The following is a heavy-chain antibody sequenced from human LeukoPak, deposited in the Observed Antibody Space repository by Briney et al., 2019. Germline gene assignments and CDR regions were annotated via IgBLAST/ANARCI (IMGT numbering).Heavy chain of an antibody. CDR1: GGTFSSYA. Sequence: SVKVSCKASGGTFSSYAISWVRQAPGQGLEWMGGIIPIFGTANYAQKFQGRVTITADESTSTAYMELSSLRSEDTAVYYCAREGNSGSYSSIDYWGQGTLVTVSS. V-gene: IGHV1-69*13. D-gene: IGHD1-26*01. J-gene: IGHJ4*02. CDR3: AREGNSGSYSSIDY. CDR2: IIPIFGTA.